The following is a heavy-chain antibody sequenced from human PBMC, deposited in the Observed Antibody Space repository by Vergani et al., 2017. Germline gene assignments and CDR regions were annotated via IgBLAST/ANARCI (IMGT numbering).Heavy chain of an antibody. CDR2: IKSDGSIT. CDR1: GFTFNSYW. V-gene: IGHV3-74*03. CDR3: ARARCIETCYMSNWLDS. Sequence: QLVESGGDLVQPGGSLRLSCAVSGFTFNSYWMHWVRQVPGKGLLWVSRIKSDGSITAYADSVKGRFTISRDNAQNTLYLQMNSLRVEDTGVYYCARARCIETCYMSNWLDSWGQGTLVTVSS. J-gene: IGHJ5*01. D-gene: IGHD3-9*01.